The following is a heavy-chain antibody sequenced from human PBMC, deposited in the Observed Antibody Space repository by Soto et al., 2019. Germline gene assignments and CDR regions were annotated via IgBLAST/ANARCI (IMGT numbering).Heavy chain of an antibody. CDR2: INPTTGGT. V-gene: IGHV1-2*02. J-gene: IGHJ4*02. CDR1: GYSLTEYY. Sequence: QVQLVQSGAEVKKPGASVKVSCKASGYSLTEYYLHWVRQAPGQGLEWMGWINPTTGGTTYAQKFEGRVTMTRDRSVNTAYMELSRLRSDDTALYFCARAPGSPLTVYAPLGFWGQGSLVTVSS. D-gene: IGHD2-8*01. CDR3: ARAPGSPLTVYAPLGF.